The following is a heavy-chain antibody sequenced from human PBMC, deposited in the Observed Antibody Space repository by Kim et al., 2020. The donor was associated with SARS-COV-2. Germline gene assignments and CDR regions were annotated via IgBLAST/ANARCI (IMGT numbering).Heavy chain of an antibody. CDR3: LAEFGSRSFDH. J-gene: IGHJ4*02. CDR1: GFTFSAHA. V-gene: IGHV3-30*04. Sequence: GGSLRLSCAASGFTFSAHALHWVRQAPGKGLEWVALIAYDGSHISYPDSVKGRFIISRDNTKSTLYLHMNSLLPKDTAFYYCLAEFGSRSFDHWGQGTLVTVSS. D-gene: IGHD3-10*01. CDR2: IAYDGSHI.